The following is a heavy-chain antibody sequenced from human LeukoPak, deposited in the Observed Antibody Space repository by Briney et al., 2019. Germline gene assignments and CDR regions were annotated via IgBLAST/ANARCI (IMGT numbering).Heavy chain of an antibody. CDR1: GLTFSDSY. Sequence: GGSLRLSCAASGLTFSDSYMSWIRQAPGKGLEWVSYISDSSHSIYYADSVKGRFTISRDNAKNALHLQMNSLSAEDTAVYYCARDMVRGLPDYWGQGTLVTVSS. D-gene: IGHD3-10*01. J-gene: IGHJ4*02. CDR2: ISDSSHSI. V-gene: IGHV3-11*04. CDR3: ARDMVRGLPDY.